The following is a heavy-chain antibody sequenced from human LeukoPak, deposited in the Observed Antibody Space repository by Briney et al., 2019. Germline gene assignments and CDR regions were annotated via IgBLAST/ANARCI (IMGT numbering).Heavy chain of an antibody. CDR1: GGSISSSSFF. CDR3: ARVISGWYFY. V-gene: IGHV4-39*01. D-gene: IGHD6-19*01. CDR2: IYYSGTT. J-gene: IGHJ4*02. Sequence: SQTLSLTCTVSGGSISSSSFFWGWIRQPPGKGLEWIGTIYYSGTTYYNPSLTSRVTISVDTSKNQFSLRLSSVTAADTAVYYCARVISGWYFYWGQGTLVTVSS.